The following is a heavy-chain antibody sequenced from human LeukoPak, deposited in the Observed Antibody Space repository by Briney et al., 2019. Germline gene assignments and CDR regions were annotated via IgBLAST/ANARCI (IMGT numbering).Heavy chain of an antibody. D-gene: IGHD1-1*01. V-gene: IGHV4-59*08. CDR3: ARHSTASGYLNYFDY. J-gene: IGHJ4*02. CDR1: GGSISSYY. Sequence: PSETLSLTCTVSGGSISSYYWSWIRQPPGKGLEWIGYIYYSGSTNYNPSLKSRVTISVDTSKNQFSLKLSSVPAADTAVYYCARHSTASGYLNYFDYWGQGTLVTVSS. CDR2: IYYSGST.